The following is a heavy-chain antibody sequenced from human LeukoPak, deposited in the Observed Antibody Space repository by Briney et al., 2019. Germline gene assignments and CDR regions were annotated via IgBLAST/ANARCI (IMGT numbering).Heavy chain of an antibody. J-gene: IGHJ4*02. D-gene: IGHD6-19*01. CDR2: ISSDSSTV. CDR3: ARGGSFTPDY. CDR1: GFTFSTYN. Sequence: GGSLRLSCEASGFTFSTYNMNWVRQAPGKGLGWVSYISSDSSTVYYADSVKGRFTISRDNAKNSLYLQMNSLTDEDTAVYYCARGGSFTPDYWGQGALVTISS. V-gene: IGHV3-48*02.